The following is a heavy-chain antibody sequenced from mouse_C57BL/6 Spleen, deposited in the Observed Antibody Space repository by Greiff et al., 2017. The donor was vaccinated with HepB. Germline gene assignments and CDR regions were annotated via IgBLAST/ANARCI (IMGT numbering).Heavy chain of an antibody. CDR3: AREGDYGYDD. CDR1: GYTFTSYW. V-gene: IGHV1-69*01. Sequence: VQLQQPGAELVMPGASVKLSCKASGYTFTSYWMHWVKQRPGQGLEWIGEIDPSDSYTNYNQKFKGKSTLTVDKSSSTAYMPLSSLTSEDSAVYYCAREGDYGYDDWGQGTTLTVSS. D-gene: IGHD2-2*01. CDR2: IDPSDSYT. J-gene: IGHJ2*01.